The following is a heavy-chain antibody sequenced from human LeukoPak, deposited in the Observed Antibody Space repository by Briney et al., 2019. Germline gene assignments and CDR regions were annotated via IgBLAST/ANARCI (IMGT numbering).Heavy chain of an antibody. CDR3: ARRRQLHFDY. V-gene: IGHV4-39*01. J-gene: IGHJ4*02. Sequence: SETLSLTCTVSGASISSGPYYWGWIRQPPGKGLEWIGTMYSSGSTYYNPSLKSRVTISVDTSKNQFSLNLTSVTAADTSVYYCARRRQLHFDYWGQGTLVTVSS. CDR1: GASISSGPYY. CDR2: MYSSGST. D-gene: IGHD4-23*01.